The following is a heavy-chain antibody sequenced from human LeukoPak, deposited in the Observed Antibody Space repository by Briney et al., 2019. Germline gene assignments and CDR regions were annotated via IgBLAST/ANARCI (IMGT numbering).Heavy chain of an antibody. CDR3: ARRVYDSSGYYSNWFDP. D-gene: IGHD3-22*01. J-gene: IGHJ5*02. CDR2: IIPIFGTA. V-gene: IGHV1-69*13. CDR1: GGTFSSYA. Sequence: ASVKVSCKASGGTFSSYAISWVRQAPGQGLEWMGGIIPIFGTANYAQKFQGRVTITADESTSIAYMELSSLRSEDTAVYYCARRVYDSSGYYSNWFDPWGQGTLVTVSS.